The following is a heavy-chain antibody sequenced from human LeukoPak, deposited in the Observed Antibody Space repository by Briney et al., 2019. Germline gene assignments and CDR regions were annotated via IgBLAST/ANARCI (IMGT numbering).Heavy chain of an antibody. CDR1: GGSFSDYY. V-gene: IGHV4-34*01. CDR3: ARRVRGVIISFYYYNGMDV. Sequence: PSETPSLTCAVYGGSFSDYYWTWIRQSPGEGLEWIGEINHSGATDYNPSLKSRVTISVDTSKNQFSLKVRSVTAADTAVYYCARRVRGVIISFYYYNGMDVWGQGTTVTVSS. CDR2: INHSGAT. J-gene: IGHJ6*02. D-gene: IGHD3-10*01.